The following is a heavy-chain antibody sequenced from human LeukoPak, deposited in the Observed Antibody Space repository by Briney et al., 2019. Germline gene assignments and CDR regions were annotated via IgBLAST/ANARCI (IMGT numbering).Heavy chain of an antibody. CDR3: ATETIGRHYDY. CDR1: GFSFSSSG. Sequence: GGSLRLSCAASGFSFSSSGIYWVRQAPGKELEWVSSIGSTGTDRCYADSVKGRFTISRDNAKNSLYLQMNSLRAEDTAVYYCATETIGRHYDYWGQGTLLTVSS. D-gene: IGHD1-14*01. CDR2: IGSTGTDR. V-gene: IGHV3-21*01. J-gene: IGHJ4*02.